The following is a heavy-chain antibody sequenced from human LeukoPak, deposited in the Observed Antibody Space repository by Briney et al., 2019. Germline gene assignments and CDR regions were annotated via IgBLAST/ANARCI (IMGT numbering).Heavy chain of an antibody. CDR3: ARVGTSSYWHFDL. V-gene: IGHV4-4*07. D-gene: IGHD6-6*01. Sequence: SETLSLTCTVSGGSISSYYWSWIRQPAGKGLEWIGRIHTSGNTNYNPSLKSRVTMSVDTSKNQFSLKLSSVTAADTAVYYCARVGTSSYWHFDLWGRGTLVTVSS. CDR1: GGSISSYY. J-gene: IGHJ2*01. CDR2: IHTSGNT.